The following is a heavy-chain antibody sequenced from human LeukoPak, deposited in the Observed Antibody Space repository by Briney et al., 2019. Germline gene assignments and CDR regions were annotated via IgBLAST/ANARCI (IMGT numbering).Heavy chain of an antibody. CDR1: GYTLTELS. D-gene: IGHD5-12*01. V-gene: IGHV1-46*01. CDR3: ARDSGGYPFQH. CDR2: INPSGGST. J-gene: IGHJ1*01. Sequence: GASVKVSCKVSGYTLTELSMHWVRQAPGKGLEWMGIINPSGGSTSYAQKFQGRVPMTRDTSTSTVYMELSSLRSEDTAVYYCARDSGGYPFQHWGQGTLVTVSS.